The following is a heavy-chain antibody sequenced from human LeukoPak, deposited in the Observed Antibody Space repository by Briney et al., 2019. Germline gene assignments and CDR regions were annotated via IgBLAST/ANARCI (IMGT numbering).Heavy chain of an antibody. Sequence: GASVKVSCKASGYTFTGYYMHWVRQAPGQGLEWMGWIHPNSGATNYAQKFQGRVTMTRDTSISTASMELSSLKPDDTAVYYCARGNIAAAGITDYWGQGTLVTVSS. D-gene: IGHD6-13*01. CDR1: GYTFTGYY. J-gene: IGHJ4*02. CDR3: ARGNIAAAGITDY. CDR2: IHPNSGAT. V-gene: IGHV1-2*02.